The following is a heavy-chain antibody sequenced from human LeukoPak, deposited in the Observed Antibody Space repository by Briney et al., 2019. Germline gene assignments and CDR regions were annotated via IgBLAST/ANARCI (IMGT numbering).Heavy chain of an antibody. CDR2: IKQDGSEK. Sequence: PGGSLRLSCAASGFTFSSYWMSWVRQAPGKGLEWVANIKQDGSEKYYVDSVEGRFTISRDNAKNSLYLQMNSLRAEDTAVYYCTRDLMDYDVSTGLHHYYMDVWGQGTTVTVSS. CDR1: GFTFSSYW. V-gene: IGHV3-7*01. D-gene: IGHD3-9*01. CDR3: TRDLMDYDVSTGLHHYYMDV. J-gene: IGHJ6*02.